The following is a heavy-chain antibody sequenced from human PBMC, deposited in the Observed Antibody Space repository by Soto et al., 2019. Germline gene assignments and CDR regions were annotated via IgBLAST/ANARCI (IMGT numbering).Heavy chain of an antibody. CDR1: GFTFSSYE. J-gene: IGHJ6*02. CDR3: ARDTNDFWSGYGYYYYYGMDV. Sequence: EVQLVESGGGLVQPGGSLRLSCAASGFTFSSYEMNWVRQAPGKGLEWVSYISSSGSTIYYADSVKGRFTISRDNAKNSLYLQMNSLRAEDTAVYYCARDTNDFWSGYGYYYYYGMDVWGQGTTVTVSS. D-gene: IGHD3-3*01. CDR2: ISSSGSTI. V-gene: IGHV3-48*03.